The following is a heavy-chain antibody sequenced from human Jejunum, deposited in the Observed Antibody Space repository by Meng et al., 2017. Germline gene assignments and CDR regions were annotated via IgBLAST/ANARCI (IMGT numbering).Heavy chain of an antibody. CDR3: ARGGDPRAYYFDY. Sequence: QVQLPKGGAGLLKPSETLSLTCAVYGGSFSGYYCGWIRQAPGKGLEWIGDIDHSGSTNYNPSLKNRVTISVDTSRNQISLNLNSVTAADTAVYYCARGGDPRAYYFDYWGQGNLVTVSS. D-gene: IGHD3-10*01. CDR2: IDHSGST. J-gene: IGHJ4*02. V-gene: IGHV4-34*01. CDR1: GGSFSGYY.